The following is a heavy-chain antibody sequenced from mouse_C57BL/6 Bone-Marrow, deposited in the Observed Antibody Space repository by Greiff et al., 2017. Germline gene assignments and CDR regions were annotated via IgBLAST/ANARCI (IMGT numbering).Heavy chain of an antibody. CDR3: AGGYRTQQGVDY. CDR1: GYTFTSYW. Sequence: QVQLQQPGAELVRPGSSVKLSCKASGYTFTSYWMHWVKQRPIQGLEWIGNIDPSDSETHYNQKFKDKATWTVDKSSSTAYMQLSSLTSEDSAVYYCAGGYRTQQGVDYWGQGTSGTVSA. CDR2: IDPSDSET. V-gene: IGHV1-52*01. D-gene: IGHD2-14*01. J-gene: IGHJ4*01.